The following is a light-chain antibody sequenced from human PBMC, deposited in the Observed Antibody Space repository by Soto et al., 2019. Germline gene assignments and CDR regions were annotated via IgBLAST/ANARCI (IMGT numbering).Light chain of an antibody. CDR3: QHYNGY. Sequence: DMPMTQSPTTLSSSVGDRVTITCRASQNIRSWLAWYLQKPGKAPKVLIYDASTLESGVPSRFSGSGFGTEFTLTISSLQPDDFATYYCQHYNGYFGQGTKLEIK. J-gene: IGKJ2*01. V-gene: IGKV1-5*01. CDR2: DAS. CDR1: QNIRSW.